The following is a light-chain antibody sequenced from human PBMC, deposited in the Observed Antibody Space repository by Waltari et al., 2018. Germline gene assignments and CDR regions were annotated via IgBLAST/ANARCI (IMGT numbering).Light chain of an antibody. CDR2: RVS. V-gene: IGKV2-30*02. CDR3: LQGTHWPYT. Sequence: EVVMTQSPLSLAVTLGPPASISCKSSQSLVHSAGNTNVNWFQQRPGQTPRRLLYRVSIRETGVPDRLSGSGSGTDFTLKISRVEAEDVGGYYCLQGTHWPYTFGQGTRLDIK. J-gene: IGKJ2*01. CDR1: QSLVHSAGNTN.